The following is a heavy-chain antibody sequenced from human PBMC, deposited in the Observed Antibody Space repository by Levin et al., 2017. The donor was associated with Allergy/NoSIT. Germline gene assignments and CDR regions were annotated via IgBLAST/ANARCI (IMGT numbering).Heavy chain of an antibody. CDR3: ARRHYSGAGSSDY. D-gene: IGHD1-26*01. CDR2: IHPANSDT. J-gene: IGHJ4*02. V-gene: IGHV5-51*01. CDR1: GYGFSNYW. Sequence: TGGSLRLSCRDSGYGFSNYWIGWVRQMPGKGLEWMGIIHPANSDTQYSPSFQGQVTISVDPSLNTAYVQWSSLKASDPAMDYCARRHYSGAGSSDYWGQGTLVTVSA.